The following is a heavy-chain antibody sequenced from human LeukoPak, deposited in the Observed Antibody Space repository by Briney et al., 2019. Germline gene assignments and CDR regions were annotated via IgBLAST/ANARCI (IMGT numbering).Heavy chain of an antibody. D-gene: IGHD6-19*01. V-gene: IGHV1-69*05. Sequence: SVKVSCKASGGTFSSYAISWVRQAPGQGLEWMGGIIPIFGTANYAQKFQGRVTITTDESTSTAYMELSSLRSEDTAVYYCARDLPRANGWYDWGQGTLVTVSS. CDR3: ARDLPRANGWYD. CDR1: GGTFSSYA. CDR2: IIPIFGTA. J-gene: IGHJ4*02.